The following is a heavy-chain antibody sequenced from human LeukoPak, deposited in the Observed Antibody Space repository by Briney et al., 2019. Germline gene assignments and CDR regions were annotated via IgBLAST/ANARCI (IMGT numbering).Heavy chain of an antibody. D-gene: IGHD3-3*01. J-gene: IGHJ4*02. CDR2: ISGSGGST. CDR3: AKSGRFLEWLLFGY. CDR1: GFTFSIYA. Sequence: GGSLRLSCAASGFTFSIYAMSWVRQAPGKGLEWVSAISGSGGSTYYADSVKGRFTISRDNSKNTLYLQMNSLRAEDTAVYYCAKSGRFLEWLLFGYWGQGTLVTVSS. V-gene: IGHV3-23*01.